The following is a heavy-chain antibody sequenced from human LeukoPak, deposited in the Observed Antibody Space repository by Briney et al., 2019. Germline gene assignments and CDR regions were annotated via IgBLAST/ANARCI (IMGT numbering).Heavy chain of an antibody. D-gene: IGHD5-12*01. J-gene: IGHJ4*02. CDR1: GYTFTGYY. V-gene: IGHV1-2*02. CDR3: ARDPPEMSGYAVDY. CDR2: INPHSGGT. Sequence: ASVTVSCKASGYTFTGYYIHWMRQAPGQGLEWMGWINPHSGGTNYAQNFQGRVTMTRDTSISTAYMELSSLRSDDTAVYYCARDPPEMSGYAVDYWGQGTRVPLSS.